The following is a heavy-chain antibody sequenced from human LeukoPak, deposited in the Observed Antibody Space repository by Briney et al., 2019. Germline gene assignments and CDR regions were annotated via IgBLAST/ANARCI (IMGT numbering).Heavy chain of an antibody. D-gene: IGHD3/OR15-3a*01. Sequence: GASVKVSCKASGYTFISYAMHWVRQAPGQRPEWMGWINVGNGNTKYAQKFQGGVTISRDTSARVVYLELNSLKFEDTSMYYCARPRTGAFDIWGQGTMVTVSS. CDR1: GYTFISYA. CDR3: ARPRTGAFDI. V-gene: IGHV1-3*01. CDR2: INVGNGNT. J-gene: IGHJ3*02.